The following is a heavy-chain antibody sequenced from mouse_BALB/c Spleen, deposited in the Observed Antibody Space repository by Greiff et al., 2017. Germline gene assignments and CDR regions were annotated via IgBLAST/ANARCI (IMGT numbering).Heavy chain of an antibody. CDR2: ISYSGST. CDR3: ARDDGPPMDY. CDR1: GYSITSDYA. D-gene: IGHD2-3*01. Sequence: EVKLMESGPGLVKPSQSLSLTCTVTGYSITSDYAWNWIRQFPGNKLEWMGYISYSGSTSYNPSLKSRISITRDTSKNQFFLQLNSVTTEDTATYYCARDDGPPMDYWGQGTSVTVSS. J-gene: IGHJ4*01. V-gene: IGHV3-2*02.